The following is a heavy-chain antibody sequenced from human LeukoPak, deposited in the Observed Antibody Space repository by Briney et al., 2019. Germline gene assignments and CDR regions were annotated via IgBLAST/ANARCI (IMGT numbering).Heavy chain of an antibody. Sequence: PSETLSLTCTVSGGSISTSSYYWSWIRQPPGKGLEWIGYIYSSGSTYYNPSLKSRVTLSIDTSKTQLSLRLKSVTAADTAVYYCARDNRWLTDLDAFDIWGHGKMVTVSS. V-gene: IGHV4-61*01. CDR3: ARDNRWLTDLDAFDI. CDR1: GGSISTSSYY. J-gene: IGHJ3*02. CDR2: IYSSGST. D-gene: IGHD1-14*01.